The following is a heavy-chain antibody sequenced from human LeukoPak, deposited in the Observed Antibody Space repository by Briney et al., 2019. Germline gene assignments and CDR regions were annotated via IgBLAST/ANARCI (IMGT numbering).Heavy chain of an antibody. J-gene: IGHJ3*02. Sequence: PSETLSLTCTVSGGSISSSSYYWGWIRRPPGKGLEWIGSIYYSGSTYYNPSLKSRVTISVDTSKNQFSLKLSSVTAADTAVYYCARKLYSDNSHDAFDIWGQGTMVIVSS. CDR2: IYYSGST. CDR1: GGSISSSSYY. D-gene: IGHD1-26*01. CDR3: ARKLYSDNSHDAFDI. V-gene: IGHV4-39*07.